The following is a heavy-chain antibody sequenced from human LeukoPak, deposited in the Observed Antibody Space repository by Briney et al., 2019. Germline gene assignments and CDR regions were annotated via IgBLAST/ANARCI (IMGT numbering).Heavy chain of an antibody. Sequence: ASVKVSCKASGYTFTGYYIHWVRQAPGQGLEWMGWINPNSGGTNYAQKFLGRVTMTRDTSIRTASMELSRLRFDDTAVYYCARRPDAIFDIWGQGTMVTVSS. CDR2: INPNSGGT. CDR3: ARRPDAIFDI. D-gene: IGHD2-2*01. V-gene: IGHV1-2*02. J-gene: IGHJ3*02. CDR1: GYTFTGYY.